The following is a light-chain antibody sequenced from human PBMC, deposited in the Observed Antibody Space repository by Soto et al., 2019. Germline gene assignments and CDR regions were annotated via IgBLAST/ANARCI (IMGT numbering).Light chain of an antibody. V-gene: IGLV7-46*01. CDR3: LLSYSGADVV. J-gene: IGLJ2*01. CDR1: TGAVTSGHY. CDR2: DTS. Sequence: QAVVTQEPSLTVSPGGTVTLTCGCSTGAVTSGHYPYWFQQKPGQAPRTLIYDTSNKHSWTPARFSGSLLGGKAALTLSGAQPEDEAEYYCLLSYSGADVVFGGGTKVTVL.